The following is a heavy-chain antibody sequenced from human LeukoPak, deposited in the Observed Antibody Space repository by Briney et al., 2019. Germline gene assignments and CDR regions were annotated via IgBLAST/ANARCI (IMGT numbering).Heavy chain of an antibody. CDR3: ARDYPPY. CDR2: INTDGKTT. V-gene: IGHV3-74*01. Sequence: GGSLRLSCVASGCTLSSSWMHWVRQAPGKGLVGVSRINTDGKTTTHADSVKGRFNISRDNTKNTLYPQMNSLNAEDTALYYCARDYPPYWGQGTLVTVSA. CDR1: GCTLSSSW. J-gene: IGHJ4*02.